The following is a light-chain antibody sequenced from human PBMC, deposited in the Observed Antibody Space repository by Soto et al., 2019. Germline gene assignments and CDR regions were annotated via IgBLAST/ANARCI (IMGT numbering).Light chain of an antibody. CDR2: GAS. CDR1: HNINTY. J-gene: IGKJ5*01. Sequence: DIQMTQSPSSLSASIGDRVTISCRSSHNINTYVNWYLQKPGKAPDLLIYGASTLLSGVPSRFSGGGAETDFTLTISVLHLEDFATYYCQQNHSVPITFGQGTRLEIK. CDR3: QQNHSVPIT. V-gene: IGKV1-39*01.